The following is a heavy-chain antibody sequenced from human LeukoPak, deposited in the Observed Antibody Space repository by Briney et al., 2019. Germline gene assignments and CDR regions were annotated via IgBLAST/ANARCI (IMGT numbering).Heavy chain of an antibody. V-gene: IGHV3-74*01. CDR1: GFTFSNYW. CDR3: AELGITMIGGV. CDR2: INPDGSTT. Sequence: GGSLRLSCAASGFTFSNYWMHWVRQDPGKGLVWVSFINPDGSTTNYADSVKGRFTISRDNAKNSLYLQMNSLRAEDTAVYYCAELGITMIGGVWGKGTTVTISS. D-gene: IGHD3-10*02. J-gene: IGHJ6*04.